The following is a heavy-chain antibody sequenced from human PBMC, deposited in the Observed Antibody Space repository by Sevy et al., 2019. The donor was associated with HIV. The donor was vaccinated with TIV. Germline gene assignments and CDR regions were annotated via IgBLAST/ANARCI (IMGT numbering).Heavy chain of an antibody. V-gene: IGHV1-2*02. CDR1: GYTFTGYY. J-gene: IGHJ5*02. Sequence: ASVKVSCKASGYTFTGYYMHWVRQAPGQGLEWMGWINPNSGGTNYAQKFQGRVTMTRDTSISTAYMELSRLRSDDTAVYYCASDSSGWDHGKGWFDPWGQGTLVTVSS. CDR3: ASDSSGWDHGKGWFDP. D-gene: IGHD6-19*01. CDR2: INPNSGGT.